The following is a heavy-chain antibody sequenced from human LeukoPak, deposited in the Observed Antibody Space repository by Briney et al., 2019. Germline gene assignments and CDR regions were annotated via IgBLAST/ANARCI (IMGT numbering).Heavy chain of an antibody. CDR1: SGSISTSNYY. CDR2: IFYSGST. J-gene: IGHJ3*02. Sequence: SETLSLTCTVSSGSISTSNYYWGWVRQPPGKALEWIGNIFYSGSTYYNPSLKSRVTISVDTSKNQFSLKLSSVTAADTAVYYCARVGPLDAFDIWGQGTMVTVSS. CDR3: ARVGPLDAFDI. V-gene: IGHV4-39*07.